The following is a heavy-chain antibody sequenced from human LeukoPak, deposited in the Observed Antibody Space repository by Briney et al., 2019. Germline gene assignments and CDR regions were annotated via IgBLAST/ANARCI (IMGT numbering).Heavy chain of an antibody. D-gene: IGHD6-6*01. CDR1: GGTFSSYT. Sequence: ASVKVSCKASGGTFSSYTISWVRQAPGQGLGWMGRIIPILGIANYAQKFQGRVTITADKSTSTAYMELSSLRSEDTAVYYCARIEYSNWEAFDIWGQGTMVTVSS. CDR3: ARIEYSNWEAFDI. CDR2: IIPILGIA. V-gene: IGHV1-69*02. J-gene: IGHJ3*02.